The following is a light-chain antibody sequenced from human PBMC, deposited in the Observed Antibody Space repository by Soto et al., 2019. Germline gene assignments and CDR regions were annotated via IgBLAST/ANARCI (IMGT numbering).Light chain of an antibody. CDR1: QSVSSSY. Sequence: EIVLTQSPGTLSLSPGERATLSCRASQSVSSSYLAWYQQKPGQGPRLLIYGASSRATGIPDRFRGGGSGTDFTLTISRLEPEDFAVYYCQQYAGSPKTFGQGTKVEIK. CDR2: GAS. CDR3: QQYAGSPKT. V-gene: IGKV3-20*01. J-gene: IGKJ1*01.